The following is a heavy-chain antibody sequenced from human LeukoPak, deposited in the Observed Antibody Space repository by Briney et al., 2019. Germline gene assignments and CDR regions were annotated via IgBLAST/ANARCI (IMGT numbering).Heavy chain of an antibody. CDR3: AAPYYYGSGSPMNTRSWYFDL. V-gene: IGHV1-58*01. D-gene: IGHD3-10*01. CDR1: GFTFTSSA. J-gene: IGHJ2*01. CDR2: IVVGSGNT. Sequence: AASVKVSCKASGFTFTSSAVQWVRQARGQRLEWIGWIVVGSGNTNYAQKFQERVTITRDMSTSTAYMELSSLRSEDTAVYYCAAPYYYGSGSPMNTRSWYFDLWGRGTLVTVSS.